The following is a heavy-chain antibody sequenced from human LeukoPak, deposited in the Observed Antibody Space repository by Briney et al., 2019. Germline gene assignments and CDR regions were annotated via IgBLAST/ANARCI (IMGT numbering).Heavy chain of an antibody. V-gene: IGHV4-39*07. CDR1: GGSISSSSYY. J-gene: IGHJ5*02. Sequence: PSETLSLTCTVSGGSISSSSYYWGWIRQPPGKGLEWIGSIYYSGSTNYNPSLKSRVTISVDTSKNQFSLKLSSVTAADTAVYYCAGHNRSPVYCSSTSCYKGDNWFDPWGQGTLVTVSS. CDR3: AGHNRSPVYCSSTSCYKGDNWFDP. D-gene: IGHD2-2*02. CDR2: IYYSGST.